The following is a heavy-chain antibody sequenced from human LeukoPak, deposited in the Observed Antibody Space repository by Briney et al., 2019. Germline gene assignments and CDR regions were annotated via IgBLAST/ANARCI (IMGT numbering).Heavy chain of an antibody. CDR2: FKQGGSEK. CDR3: ARDGIDY. CDR1: GGSFSGYY. V-gene: IGHV3-7*01. J-gene: IGHJ4*02. Sequence: PSETLSLTCAVYGGSFSGYYWSWIRQPPGKGLEWVANFKQGGSEKYYVDSVKGRFTISRDDAKNSVYLQMNSLRVEDTAVYYCARDGIDYWGQGTLVTVSS. D-gene: IGHD2-15*01.